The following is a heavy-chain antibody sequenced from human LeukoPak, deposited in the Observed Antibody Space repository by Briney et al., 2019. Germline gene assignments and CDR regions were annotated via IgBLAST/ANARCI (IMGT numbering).Heavy chain of an antibody. CDR3: AKGGELCIPPDIDY. Sequence: PGGSLRLSCAASGFTFSSYGMHWVRQAPGKGLEWVAVISYDGSNKYYADSVKGRFTISRDNSKNTLYLQMNSLRAEDTAVYYCAKGGELCIPPDIDYWGQGTLVTVSS. D-gene: IGHD3-10*01. CDR1: GFTFSSYG. J-gene: IGHJ4*02. V-gene: IGHV3-30*18. CDR2: ISYDGSNK.